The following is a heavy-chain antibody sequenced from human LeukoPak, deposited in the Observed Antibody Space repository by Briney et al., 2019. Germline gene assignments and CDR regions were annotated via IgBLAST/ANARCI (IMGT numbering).Heavy chain of an antibody. V-gene: IGHV3-23*01. D-gene: IGHD2-2*01. CDR2: ISGSGGST. Sequence: PGGSLRLSCAASGFTFSSYAMSWVRQAPGKGLEWVSAISGSGGSTYYADSVKGRFTISRDNSKNTLYLQMNSLRAEDTAVYYCAKDGDDIVVVPAALGPDCWGQGTLVTVSS. J-gene: IGHJ4*02. CDR3: AKDGDDIVVVPAALGPDC. CDR1: GFTFSSYA.